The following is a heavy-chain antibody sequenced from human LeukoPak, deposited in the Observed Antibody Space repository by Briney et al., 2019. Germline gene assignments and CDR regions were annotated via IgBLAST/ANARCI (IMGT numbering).Heavy chain of an antibody. CDR3: AKGPGYSYGIDYFDY. J-gene: IGHJ4*02. CDR2: ISWNSGSI. V-gene: IGHV3-9*01. Sequence: GGSLRLSCAASGFTFDDYAMHWVRQAPGKGVEWVSGISWNSGSIGYADSVKGRFTISRDNAKNSLYLQMNSLRAEDTALYYCAKGPGYSYGIDYFDYWGQGTLVTVSS. CDR1: GFTFDDYA. D-gene: IGHD5-18*01.